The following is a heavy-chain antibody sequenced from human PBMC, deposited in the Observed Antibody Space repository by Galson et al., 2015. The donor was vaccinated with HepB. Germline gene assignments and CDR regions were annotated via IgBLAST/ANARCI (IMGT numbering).Heavy chain of an antibody. D-gene: IGHD4-11*01. CDR1: GFTFRSYW. CDR2: IKQDGSER. Sequence: SLRLSCAASGFTFRSYWMSWVRQAPGEGLGWVANIKQDGSERHYVDSGKGRFTISRDNARNSLYLQINSLRAEDTAVYYCTRGQTTSEYWGQGALFTVSS. V-gene: IGHV3-7*01. J-gene: IGHJ4*02. CDR3: TRGQTTSEY.